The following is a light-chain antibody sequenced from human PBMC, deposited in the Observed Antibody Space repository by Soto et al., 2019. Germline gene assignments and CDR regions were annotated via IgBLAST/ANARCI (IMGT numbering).Light chain of an antibody. CDR1: QSISDW. J-gene: IGKJ1*01. CDR3: QYYDSYSWT. CDR2: NAS. V-gene: IGKV1-5*03. Sequence: DIQMTQSPSTLSASVGDRVTITCRASQSISDWLAWYQQKPGKAPKFLLYNASNLESGVPSRFSGSGSGTEFTLTISSVQPDDFATYYCQYYDSYSWTFGQGTKVEIK.